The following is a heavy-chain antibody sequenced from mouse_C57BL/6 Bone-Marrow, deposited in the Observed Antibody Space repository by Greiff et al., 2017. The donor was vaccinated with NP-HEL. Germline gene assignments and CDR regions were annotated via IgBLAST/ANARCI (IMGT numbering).Heavy chain of an antibody. J-gene: IGHJ1*03. CDR2: IDPENGDT. CDR3: TTWHWYFDV. V-gene: IGHV14-4*01. Sequence: EVQLLQSGAELVRPGASVKLSCTASGFNIKDDYMHWVKQRPEQGLEWIGWIDPENGDTEYASKFQGKATITADTSSNTAYLQLSSLTSEDTAVYYCTTWHWYFDVWGTGTTVTVSS. CDR1: GFNIKDDY.